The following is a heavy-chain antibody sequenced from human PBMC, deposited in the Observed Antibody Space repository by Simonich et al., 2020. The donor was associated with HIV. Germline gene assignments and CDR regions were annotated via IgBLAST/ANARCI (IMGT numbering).Heavy chain of an antibody. CDR2: ILPILGIP. Sequence: QVQLVQSGAAVKKPGSSVTVSCKASGGTFSSYAISCVRQAPGQGLEWMGEILPILGIPNSAQTFQGRVTMTADKSTSTVYMELSSLRYEDTAVYYCARVFIMGHGFDYWGQGTLVTVAS. D-gene: IGHD2-8*01. CDR3: ARVFIMGHGFDY. J-gene: IGHJ4*02. V-gene: IGHV1-69*09. CDR1: GGTFSSYA.